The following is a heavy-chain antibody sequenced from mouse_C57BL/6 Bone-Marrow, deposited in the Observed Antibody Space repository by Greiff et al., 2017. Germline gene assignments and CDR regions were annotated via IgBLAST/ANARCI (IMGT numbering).Heavy chain of an antibody. CDR1: GYTFTDYY. J-gene: IGHJ4*01. CDR2: INPYNGGT. CDR3: ARGSSPYGNYAMDY. D-gene: IGHD1-1*01. V-gene: IGHV1-19*01. Sequence: VQLQQSGPVLVKPGASVKMSCKASGYTFTDYYMNWVKQSHGKSLEWIGVINPYNGGTSYNQKFKGKATLTVDKSSSTAYMELNSLTSEDSAVYYCARGSSPYGNYAMDYWGQGTSVTVSS.